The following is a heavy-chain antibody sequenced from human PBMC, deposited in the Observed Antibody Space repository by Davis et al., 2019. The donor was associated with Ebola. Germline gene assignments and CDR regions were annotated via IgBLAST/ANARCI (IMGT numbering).Heavy chain of an antibody. CDR2: IRQDSNDK. CDR3: ARDVHGILDY. Sequence: GESLKISCAASGFTFSSYGMHWVRQAPGKGPEWVANIRQDSNDKGYVDSVRGRFTISRDNAKNSLYLQLNSLKVEDTALYYCARDVHGILDYWGQGTPVAVSS. J-gene: IGHJ4*02. D-gene: IGHD3-3*02. CDR1: GFTFSSYG. V-gene: IGHV3-7*03.